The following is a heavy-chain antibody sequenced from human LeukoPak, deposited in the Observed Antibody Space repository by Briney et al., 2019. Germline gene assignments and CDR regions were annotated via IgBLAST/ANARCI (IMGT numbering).Heavy chain of an antibody. CDR1: GFSFSSYG. J-gene: IGHJ4*02. V-gene: IGHV3-30*18. Sequence: PGGSLILSCAASGFSFSSYGMHWVRQAPGKGLEGVAGISYDGSNKYYADSVKGRFTISRDNSKNTLYLQMNSLRVEDTAVYFCAKVEYDSTGYFPNYFDYWGQGTLVTVSS. D-gene: IGHD3-22*01. CDR3: AKVEYDSTGYFPNYFDY. CDR2: ISYDGSNK.